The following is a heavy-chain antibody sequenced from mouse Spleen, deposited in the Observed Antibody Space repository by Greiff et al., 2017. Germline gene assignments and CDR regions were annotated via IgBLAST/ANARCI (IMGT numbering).Heavy chain of an antibody. CDR2: ISYDGSN. D-gene: IGHD2-14*01. CDR3: AIRYEYYAMDY. Sequence: EVKLQESGPGLVKPSQSLSLTCSVTGYSITSGYYWNWIRQFPGNKLEWMGYISYDGSNNYNPSLKNRISITRDTSKNQFFLKLNSVTTEDTATYYCAIRYEYYAMDYWGQGTSVTVSS. J-gene: IGHJ4*01. CDR1: GYSITSGYY. V-gene: IGHV3-6*02.